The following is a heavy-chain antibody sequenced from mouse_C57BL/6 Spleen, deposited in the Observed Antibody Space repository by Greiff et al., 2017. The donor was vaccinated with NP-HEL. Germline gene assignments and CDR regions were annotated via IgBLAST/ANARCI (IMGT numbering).Heavy chain of an antibody. J-gene: IGHJ1*03. Sequence: QVQLQQSGPELVKPGASVKLSCKASGYTFTSYDINWVKQRPGQGLEWIGWIYPRDGSTKYNEKFKGTAPLTVDTSSSTASMQLHSLTSEDSAVYFCARPHYYGSSSSYWYFEVWGTGTTVTVSS. D-gene: IGHD1-1*01. V-gene: IGHV1-85*01. CDR1: GYTFTSYD. CDR3: ARPHYYGSSSSYWYFEV. CDR2: IYPRDGST.